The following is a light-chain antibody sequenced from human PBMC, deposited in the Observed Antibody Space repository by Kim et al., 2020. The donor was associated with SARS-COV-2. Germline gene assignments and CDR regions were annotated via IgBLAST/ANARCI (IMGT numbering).Light chain of an antibody. Sequence: QSALTQPRSVSGSPGQSVTISCTGTSSDVGGYNSVSWYQHHPGKAPKFMIYDVNKRPSGVPDRFSGSKSGDTASLTISGLQAEDEADYYCCSYAGSLWVFGGGTQLTVL. CDR3: CSYAGSLWV. V-gene: IGLV2-11*01. J-gene: IGLJ3*02. CDR2: DVN. CDR1: SSDVGGYNS.